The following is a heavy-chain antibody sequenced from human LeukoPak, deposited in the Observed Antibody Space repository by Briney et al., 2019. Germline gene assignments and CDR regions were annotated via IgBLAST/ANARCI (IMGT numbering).Heavy chain of an antibody. D-gene: IGHD1-26*01. Sequence: SETLSLTCAVYGGSFSGYYWSWIRQPPGKGLEWIGEINHSGSTNYNPSLKSRVTISVDTSKNQFSLKLSSVTAADTAVYYCARGPPIVGATIYFDYWGQGTLVTVSS. CDR1: GGSFSGYY. V-gene: IGHV4-34*01. J-gene: IGHJ4*02. CDR3: ARGPPIVGATIYFDY. CDR2: INHSGST.